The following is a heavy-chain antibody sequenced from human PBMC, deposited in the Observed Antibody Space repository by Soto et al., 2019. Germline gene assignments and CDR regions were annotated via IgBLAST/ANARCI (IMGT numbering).Heavy chain of an antibody. CDR1: GGSLTDHY. CDR2: VYYSGGP. V-gene: IGHV4-59*11. CDR3: ARGNDWKSSTADI. Sequence: QVQLQESGPGLVKPSETLSLTCTVAGGSLTDHYWYWFCQSPGQGLHWIGYVYYSGGPNYNPSLKRRVTTSVDTAKNQFSLNLRSVTAADTAVYYCARGNDWKSSTADIWGQGTVVSVSS. J-gene: IGHJ3*02. D-gene: IGHD2-21*01.